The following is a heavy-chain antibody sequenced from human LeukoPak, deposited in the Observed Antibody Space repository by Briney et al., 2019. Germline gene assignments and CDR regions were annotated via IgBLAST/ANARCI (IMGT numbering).Heavy chain of an antibody. CDR3: ARAVDSTIFGVVTDY. V-gene: IGHV1-18*01. D-gene: IGHD3-3*01. J-gene: IGHJ4*02. CDR2: ISAYNGNT. CDR1: GYTFTSYG. Sequence: GASVKVSCKASGYTFTSYGISWVRQAPGQGLEWMGWISAYNGNTNYAQKLQGRVTMTTDTSTSTAYMELRSLRSDDTAVYYCARAVDSTIFGVVTDYWGQGTLVTVPS.